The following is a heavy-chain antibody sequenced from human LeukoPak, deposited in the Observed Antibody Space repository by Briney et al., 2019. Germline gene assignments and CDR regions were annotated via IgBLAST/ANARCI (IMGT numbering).Heavy chain of an antibody. Sequence: GGSLRLSCAASGFTFDTYAMSWVRQAPGKGLEWVSAISDSGGSAYYADSVKGRFTISRDNSKNTLYLQMNSLRAEDTAVYYCAKVTTVVTPIAFDIWGQGTMVTVSS. CDR2: ISDSGGSA. D-gene: IGHD4-23*01. CDR3: AKVTTVVTPIAFDI. CDR1: GFTFDTYA. V-gene: IGHV3-23*01. J-gene: IGHJ3*02.